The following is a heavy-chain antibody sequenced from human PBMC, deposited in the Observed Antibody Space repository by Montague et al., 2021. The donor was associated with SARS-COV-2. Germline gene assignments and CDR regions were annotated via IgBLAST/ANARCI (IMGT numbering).Heavy chain of an antibody. CDR1: GGSISNYY. D-gene: IGHD6-19*01. CDR2: LYTSGST. Sequence: SETLSLTCTVSGGSISNYYWTWIRQPAGKGLEWIGRLYTSGSTTYNPSLKSRVTMSVDTSKNQFSLNVTSVTAADTAIYYCARESGYSSGWRYYYVMDVWGPGTPVTGS. CDR3: ARESGYSSGWRYYYVMDV. V-gene: IGHV4-4*07. J-gene: IGHJ6*02.